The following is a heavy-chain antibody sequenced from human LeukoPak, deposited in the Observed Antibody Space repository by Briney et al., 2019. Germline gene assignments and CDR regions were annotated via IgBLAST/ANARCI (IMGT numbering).Heavy chain of an antibody. CDR3: AHKLRNYYDASGSQFDY. V-gene: IGHV2-5*02. CDR1: EFSLSTSGVG. J-gene: IGHJ4*02. Sequence: SGPTLVKPTQSLTLPCTFSEFSLSTSGVGVGWIRQPPGKALEWLALSFRDDDKRYNPSLKSRLTITKDTYKNQVVLTVTNMDPVDTATYYCAHKLRNYYDASGSQFDYWGQGTLVIVSS. CDR2: SFRDDDK. D-gene: IGHD3-22*01.